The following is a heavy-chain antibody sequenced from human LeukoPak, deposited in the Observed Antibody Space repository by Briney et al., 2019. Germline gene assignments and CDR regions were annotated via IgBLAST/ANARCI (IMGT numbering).Heavy chain of an antibody. Sequence: KSWGSLRLSCAVSGFTFSRYPMNWVRQAPGKGLEWVAIISIDGVNKNYADSVKGRFTISRDNSKKTLDLQMKSLTVEDTAVYYCARGVNGESRFGPWGQGTLVTVST. CDR1: GFTFSRYP. CDR2: ISIDGVNK. V-gene: IGHV3-30-3*01. J-gene: IGHJ5*02. CDR3: ARGVNGESRFGP. D-gene: IGHD4-17*01.